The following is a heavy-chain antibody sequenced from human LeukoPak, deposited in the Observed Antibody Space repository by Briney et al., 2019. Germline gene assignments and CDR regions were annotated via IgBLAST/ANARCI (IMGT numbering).Heavy chain of an antibody. V-gene: IGHV4-34*01. CDR2: INHSGST. D-gene: IGHD2-21*02. CDR3: ARGGLVVVTAEADFDY. CDR1: GGSFSGYY. Sequence: SETLSLTCAVYGGSFSGYYWSWIRQPPGKGLEWIGEINHSGSTNYNPSLKSRVTISVDTSKNQFPLKLSSVTAADTAVYYCARGGLVVVTAEADFDYWGQGTLVTVSS. J-gene: IGHJ4*02.